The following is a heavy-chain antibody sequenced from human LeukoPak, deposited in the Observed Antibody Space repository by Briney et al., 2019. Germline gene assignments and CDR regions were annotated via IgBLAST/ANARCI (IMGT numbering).Heavy chain of an antibody. CDR3: ARDRVLRYFDWLKDLKNYYYYYGMDV. Sequence: PGGSLRLSCAASGFTFSSYAMHWVRQAPGKGLEWVAVISYDGSNKYYADSVKGRFTISRDNSKNTLYLQMNSLRAEDTAVYYCARDRVLRYFDWLKDLKNYYYYYGMDVWGQGTTVTVSS. CDR2: ISYDGSNK. V-gene: IGHV3-30-3*01. J-gene: IGHJ6*02. CDR1: GFTFSSYA. D-gene: IGHD3-9*01.